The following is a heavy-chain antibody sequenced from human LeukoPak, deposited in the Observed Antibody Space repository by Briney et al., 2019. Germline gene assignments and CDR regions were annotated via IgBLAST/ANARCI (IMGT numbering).Heavy chain of an antibody. V-gene: IGHV3-23*01. CDR2: TGDSGVTT. J-gene: IGHJ4*02. Sequence: SGGSLRLSCVASGFTFSTYAMSWVRQAPGKGLEWVSATGDSGVTTYYSDSVKGRFTISRDSSKNSLYLQMNSLRTEDTALYYCAKDQIQLWSFDYWGQGTLVTVSS. D-gene: IGHD5-18*01. CDR1: GFTFSTYA. CDR3: AKDQIQLWSFDY.